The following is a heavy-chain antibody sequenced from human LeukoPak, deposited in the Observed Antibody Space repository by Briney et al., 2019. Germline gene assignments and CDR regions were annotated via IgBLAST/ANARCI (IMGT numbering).Heavy chain of an antibody. CDR3: ARDRFSSSPFDY. CDR1: GGSVSSYY. V-gene: IGHV4-59*02. Sequence: SETLSLTCTVSGGSVSSYYWSWIRQPPGKGLEWIGYIYYSGSTNYNPSLKSRVTISVDTSKNQFSLKLSSVTAADTAVYYCARDRFSSSPFDYWGQGTLVTVSS. D-gene: IGHD2-2*01. J-gene: IGHJ4*02. CDR2: IYYSGST.